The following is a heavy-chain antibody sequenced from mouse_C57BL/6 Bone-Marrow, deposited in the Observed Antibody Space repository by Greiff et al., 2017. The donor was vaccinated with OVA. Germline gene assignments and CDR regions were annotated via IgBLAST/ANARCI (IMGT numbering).Heavy chain of an antibody. CDR1: GYTFTSYW. CDR2: IHPNSGSA. CDR3: ARGDYYASMDY. V-gene: IGHV1-64*01. D-gene: IGHD1-1*01. Sequence: QVQLQQPGAELVKPGASVKLSCKASGYTFTSYWMPWVKQRPGQGLEWIGMIHPNSGSANYNEKFKSKATLTVDKSSSTAYMQLSSLTSEDSAVYYCARGDYYASMDYWGQGTSVTVSS. J-gene: IGHJ4*01.